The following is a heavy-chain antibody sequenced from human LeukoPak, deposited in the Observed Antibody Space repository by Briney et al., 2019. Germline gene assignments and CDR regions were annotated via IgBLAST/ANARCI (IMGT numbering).Heavy chain of an antibody. J-gene: IGHJ4*02. V-gene: IGHV3-66*01. CDR2: IYTGGNT. CDR1: GFTVSSTY. Sequence: GGSLRLSCAASGFTVSSTYMSWVRQAPGKGLEWVSLIYTGGNTYYADSVKGRFTLSRDNSKNTVYLQMNSLRVGDKAMYYCATISDLLFYFDSWGQGTLVTVSS. CDR3: ATISDLLFYFDS.